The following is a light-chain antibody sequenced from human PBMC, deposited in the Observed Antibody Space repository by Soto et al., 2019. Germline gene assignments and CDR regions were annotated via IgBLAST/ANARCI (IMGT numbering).Light chain of an antibody. Sequence: IVMTQSPDSLAVSLGERATINCKSSQSVLYSSNNKNYLAWYQQKPGQPPKLLIYWASTRESGVPDRFSGSGSGTDFTLTISSLQAEDVAVYYCQQYYSTHWTFGQGTKVEIK. CDR1: QSVLYSSNNKNY. CDR3: QQYYSTHWT. V-gene: IGKV4-1*01. CDR2: WAS. J-gene: IGKJ1*01.